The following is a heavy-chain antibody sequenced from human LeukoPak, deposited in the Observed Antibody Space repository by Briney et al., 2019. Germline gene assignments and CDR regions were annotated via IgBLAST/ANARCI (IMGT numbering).Heavy chain of an antibody. CDR2: INSDGSRT. D-gene: IGHD3-10*01. J-gene: IGHJ5*02. CDR3: AKHLLRILWFGELLYKPNWFDP. Sequence: PGGSLRLSCAASGFTFSSYAMSWVRQVPGKGLVWVSRINSDGSRTTYAESVKGRFTISRDNAKNTLYLQMNSLRAEDTAVYYCAKHLLRILWFGELLYKPNWFDPWGQGTLVTVSS. CDR1: GFTFSSYA. V-gene: IGHV3-74*03.